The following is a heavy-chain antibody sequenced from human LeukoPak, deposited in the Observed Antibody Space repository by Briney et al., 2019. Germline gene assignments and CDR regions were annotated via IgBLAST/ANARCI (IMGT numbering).Heavy chain of an antibody. V-gene: IGHV4-39*01. CDR1: GGSISSSSYY. CDR3: ARRDVFRPPNWFDP. J-gene: IGHJ5*02. Sequence: SETLSLTCTVSGGSISSSSYYWGCIRQPPGKGLEWIGSIYYSGSTYYNPSLKSRVTISVDTSKNQFSLKLSSVTAADTAVYYSARRDVFRPPNWFDPWGQGTLVTVSS. D-gene: IGHD2-21*01. CDR2: IYYSGST.